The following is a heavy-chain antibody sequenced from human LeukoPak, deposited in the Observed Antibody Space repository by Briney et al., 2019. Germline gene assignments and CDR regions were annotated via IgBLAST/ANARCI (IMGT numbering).Heavy chain of an antibody. CDR2: IFSGGNT. V-gene: IGHV3-66*01. D-gene: IGHD3-10*01. Sequence: GSLRLSCAASGFTVSANYMSWVRQAPGKGLKWVSVIFSGGNTYYADSVKGRFTISRDSSKNTLYLQMNSLRAEDTAVYYCARETYGSGSHYFDYWGQGTLVTVSS. CDR3: ARETYGSGSHYFDY. J-gene: IGHJ4*02. CDR1: GFTVSANY.